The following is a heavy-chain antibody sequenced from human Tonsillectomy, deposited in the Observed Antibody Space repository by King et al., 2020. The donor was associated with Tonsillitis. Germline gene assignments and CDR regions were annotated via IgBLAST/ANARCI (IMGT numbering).Heavy chain of an antibody. V-gene: IGHV3-7*01. CDR1: GFTFSSYW. CDR2: INQDGSDK. Sequence: VQLVESGGGLVQPGGSLRLSCAASGFTFSSYWMSWVRQAPGKGLEWVANINQDGSDKYYVDSVKGRFTISRDNAKNSLYLQMNSLRAEDTAVYYCARDQYYYDSSGYYYWFDSWGQGTLVTVSS. D-gene: IGHD3-22*01. J-gene: IGHJ5*01. CDR3: ARDQYYYDSSGYYYWFDS.